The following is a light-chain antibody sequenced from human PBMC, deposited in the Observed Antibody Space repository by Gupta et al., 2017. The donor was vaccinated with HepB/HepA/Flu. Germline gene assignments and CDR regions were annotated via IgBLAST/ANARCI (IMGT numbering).Light chain of an antibody. Sequence: NFMPSQTHSVSESPGKTVTIYCPRSSGSIASHSVKSYQQRPCSAAISVISEDNQRPSGVPYRFSGSTDSSSISSSLTISGLKTEDEADYYCKSYENINAWVFGGAPKLTVL. J-gene: IGLJ3*02. CDR3: KSYENINAWV. CDR2: EDN. CDR1: SGSIASHS. V-gene: IGLV6-57*03.